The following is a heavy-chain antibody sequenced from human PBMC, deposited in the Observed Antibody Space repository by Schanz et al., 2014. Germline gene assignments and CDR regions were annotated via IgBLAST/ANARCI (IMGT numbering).Heavy chain of an antibody. CDR1: GFTFRNYA. CDR3: AKTLGGAGLTLYFDH. Sequence: VQLLESGGGLVQPGGSLKLSCSASGFTFRNYALSWVRQAPGKGLAWVSAISGSGGSTYYADSVKGRFTISRDNSNHTLYLQMNSLRADDTAVYYCAKTLGGAGLTLYFDHWGQGSLVTVSS. CDR2: ISGSGGST. D-gene: IGHD3-10*01. V-gene: IGHV3-23*01. J-gene: IGHJ4*02.